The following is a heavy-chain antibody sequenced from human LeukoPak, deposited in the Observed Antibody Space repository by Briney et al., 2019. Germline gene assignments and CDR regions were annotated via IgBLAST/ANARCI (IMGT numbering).Heavy chain of an antibody. V-gene: IGHV1-46*01. CDR3: ARGRPYYYDSSGYIDY. J-gene: IGHJ4*02. CDR1: GYTFTSYY. Sequence: PVASVKVSCKASGYTFTSYYIHWVRQAPGQGLEWMGLINPSGGSTTYTQKFQGRVTMTRDTSISTAYMELSRLRSDDTAVYYCARGRPYYYDSSGYIDYWGQGTLVTVSS. CDR2: INPSGGST. D-gene: IGHD3-22*01.